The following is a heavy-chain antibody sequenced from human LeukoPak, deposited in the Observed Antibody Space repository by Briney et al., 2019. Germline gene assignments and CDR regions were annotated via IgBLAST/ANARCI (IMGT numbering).Heavy chain of an antibody. CDR1: GFSFSQHS. J-gene: IGHJ3*02. CDR3: VTGNNPDYTWENHRLDAFDI. D-gene: IGHD3-16*01. CDR2: ITGGGTFR. Sequence: KTGGSLRLSCEASGFSFSQHSMGWVRLAPGKGLEWVSSITGGGTFRFYADSVKVRFTVSRDNASNLLFLQLHSLRADDTAIYYCVTGNNPDYTWENHRLDAFDIWGQGTMVTVSS. V-gene: IGHV3-21*01.